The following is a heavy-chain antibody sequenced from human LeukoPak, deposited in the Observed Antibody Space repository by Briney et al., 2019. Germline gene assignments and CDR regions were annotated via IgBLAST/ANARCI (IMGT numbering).Heavy chain of an antibody. CDR3: AKVANYGSGSYYFDY. J-gene: IGHJ4*02. CDR1: GFTFSSYG. D-gene: IGHD3-10*01. V-gene: IGHV3-30*02. Sequence: PGGSLRLSCAASGFTFSSYGMHWVRQAPGTGLEWVAVIRYDGSNKYYADSVKGRFTISRDNSKNTLYLQMNSLRAEDTAVYYCAKVANYGSGSYYFDYWGQGTLVTVSS. CDR2: IRYDGSNK.